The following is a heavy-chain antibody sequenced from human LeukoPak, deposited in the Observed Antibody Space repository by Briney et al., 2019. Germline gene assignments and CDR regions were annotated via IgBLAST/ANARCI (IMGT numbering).Heavy chain of an antibody. Sequence: SVKVSCKASGGTFSSYAISWVRQAPGQGLEWMGRIIPILGIANYAQKFQGRVTITADKSTSTAYMELSSLRSEDTAVYYCARKEMATMPFDYWGQGTPVTVSS. CDR2: IIPILGIA. CDR1: GGTFSSYA. CDR3: ARKEMATMPFDY. V-gene: IGHV1-69*04. J-gene: IGHJ4*02. D-gene: IGHD5-24*01.